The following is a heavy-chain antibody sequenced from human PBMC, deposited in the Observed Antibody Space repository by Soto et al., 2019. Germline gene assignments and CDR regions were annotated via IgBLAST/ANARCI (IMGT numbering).Heavy chain of an antibody. CDR3: ASHGYCPNGVCPYYFDY. D-gene: IGHD2-8*01. J-gene: IGHJ4*02. Sequence: SSVKVSSKASGGTFSSYGISWVRQAPGQGLEWMGGIISIFGTANYAQKFQGRVTITAAESTSTAYMDLSSMRSEDTAVYYCASHGYCPNGVCPYYFDYWGQGTLVTVSS. V-gene: IGHV1-69*13. CDR2: IISIFGTA. CDR1: GGTFSSYG.